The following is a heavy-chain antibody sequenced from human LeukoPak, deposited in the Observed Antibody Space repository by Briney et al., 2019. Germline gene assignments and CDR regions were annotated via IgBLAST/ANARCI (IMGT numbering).Heavy chain of an antibody. D-gene: IGHD5-18*01. Sequence: ASVKVSCKASGYTLTSYAMSWVRQAPGQGLEWMGWVNPNSGGTNYAQKFQGRVTMTRDTSISTAYMELSRLRSDDTAVYYCARDAIYVGDTAMANWFDPWGQGTLVTVSS. CDR1: GYTLTSYA. CDR3: ARDAIYVGDTAMANWFDP. J-gene: IGHJ5*02. CDR2: VNPNSGGT. V-gene: IGHV1-2*02.